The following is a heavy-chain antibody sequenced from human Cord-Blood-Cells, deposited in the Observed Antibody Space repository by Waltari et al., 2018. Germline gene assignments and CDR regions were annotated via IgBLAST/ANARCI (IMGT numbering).Heavy chain of an antibody. V-gene: IGHV3-21*01. CDR1: GFTFSSYS. J-gene: IGHJ3*02. CDR2: IISSSYI. Sequence: EVQLVESGGGLVKPGGSLRLSCAASGFTFSSYSMNWVCQAPGKVLEWVSSIISSSYIYYADSVKGRFTISRDNAKNSLYLQMNSLRAEDTAVYYCARVVGYCTNGVCYAFDIWGQGTMVTVSS. CDR3: ARVVGYCTNGVCYAFDI. D-gene: IGHD2-8*01.